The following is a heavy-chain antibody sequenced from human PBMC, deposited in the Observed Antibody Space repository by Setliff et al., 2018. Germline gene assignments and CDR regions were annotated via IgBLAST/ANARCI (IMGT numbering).Heavy chain of an antibody. Sequence: PSETLSLTCTVTGDTIYNYFWSWIRQSPGTGLEWIGYIHTTESTNYNPSLKSRVTISIDTSKSQFSLNLNSVTAADTAVYYCAHSTTFDLHPDYWGQGALVTVSS. J-gene: IGHJ4*02. D-gene: IGHD3-9*01. V-gene: IGHV4-4*08. CDR2: IHTTEST. CDR1: GDTIYNYF. CDR3: AHSTTFDLHPDY.